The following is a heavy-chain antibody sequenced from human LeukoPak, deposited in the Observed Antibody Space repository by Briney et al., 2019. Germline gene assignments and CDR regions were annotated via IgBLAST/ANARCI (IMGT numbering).Heavy chain of an antibody. CDR1: GYALTRYD. J-gene: IGHJ4*02. CDR2: INSNGGST. Sequence: ASVKVSCKASGYALTRYDIHWVRQAPGQGLEWLGIINSNGGSTSYAQKFQGRVTMTRDTSTSTVYMELSSLTSEDTAVYYCARVPRFCSGGRCYITSGFDYWGQGTLVTVSS. CDR3: ARVPRFCSGGRCYITSGFDY. D-gene: IGHD2-15*01. V-gene: IGHV1-46*01.